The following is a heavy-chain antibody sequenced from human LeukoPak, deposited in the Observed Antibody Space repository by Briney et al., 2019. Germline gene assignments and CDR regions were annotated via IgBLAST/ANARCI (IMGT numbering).Heavy chain of an antibody. J-gene: IGHJ6*03. CDR2: IYYTGTP. CDR1: GRSIRDFY. V-gene: IGHV4-59*01. CDR3: ARLGDEIAVSGLRYYHYSHTDV. Sequence: SETLSLTCSVSGRSIRDFYWTWIRQPPGKGLGWIGYIYYTGTPNYSPSLRGRVIMSVDTSRNPFSLNLTAVTPADTAVYFCARLGDEIAVSGLRYYHYSHTDVWGSGTTVAVSS. D-gene: IGHD6-19*01.